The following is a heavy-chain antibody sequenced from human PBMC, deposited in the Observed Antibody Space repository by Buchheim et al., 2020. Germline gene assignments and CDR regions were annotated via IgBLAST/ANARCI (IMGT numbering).Heavy chain of an antibody. J-gene: IGHJ4*02. V-gene: IGHV3-33*01. CDR2: IWYDGSNK. CDR1: GFTFSSYG. CDR3: ARDWRGGYSHIDY. D-gene: IGHD4-23*01. Sequence: QVQLVESGGGVVQPGRSLRLSCAASGFTFSSYGMHWVRQAPGKGLEWVAVIWYDGSNKYYADSVKGRFTISRDNSKKTLYLQMNSLRAEDTAVYYCARDWRGGYSHIDYWGQGTL.